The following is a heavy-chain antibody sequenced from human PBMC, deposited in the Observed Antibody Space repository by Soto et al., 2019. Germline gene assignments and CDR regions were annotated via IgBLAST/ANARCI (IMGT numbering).Heavy chain of an antibody. CDR1: GGSISSGENF. CDR3: ARDTGTYPSYFDY. CDR2: IHHSGST. V-gene: IGHV4-30-4*01. Sequence: QVQLQESGPGLVKPSQTLSLTCTVSGGSISSGENFWNWIRQSPGKGLEWIGYIHHSGSTYYNPFLKSRLTISVDTSKNQISLKLNSVTAADTAVYYCARDTGTYPSYFDYWGQGTLVTVSS. J-gene: IGHJ4*02.